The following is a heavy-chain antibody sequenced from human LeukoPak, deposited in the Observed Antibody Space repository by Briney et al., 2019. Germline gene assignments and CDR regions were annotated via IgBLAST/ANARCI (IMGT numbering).Heavy chain of an antibody. CDR1: GFTFSSYA. V-gene: IGHV3-23*01. D-gene: IGHD3-22*01. CDR2: ISGSGGST. Sequence: GSLRLSCAASGFTFSSYAMSWVRQAPGKGLEWVSAISGSGGSTYYADSVKGRLTISRDNSKNTLYLQMNSLRAEDTAVYYCAKTPPYYYDSSGYSNFDYWGQGTLVTVSS. CDR3: AKTPPYYYDSSGYSNFDY. J-gene: IGHJ4*02.